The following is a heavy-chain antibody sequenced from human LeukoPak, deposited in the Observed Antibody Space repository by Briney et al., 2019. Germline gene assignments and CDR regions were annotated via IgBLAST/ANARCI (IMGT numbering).Heavy chain of an antibody. CDR2: IGGSGGST. Sequence: GGSLRLSCAASGFTFSTYAMSWVRQAPGKGLEWVSAIGGSGGSTYYADSVKGRFTISRDDSKNTLYLQMNSLRAEDTAVYYCAKDPYYDSSGPSLDYWGQGTLVTVSS. V-gene: IGHV3-23*01. CDR1: GFTFSTYA. D-gene: IGHD3-22*01. CDR3: AKDPYYDSSGPSLDY. J-gene: IGHJ4*02.